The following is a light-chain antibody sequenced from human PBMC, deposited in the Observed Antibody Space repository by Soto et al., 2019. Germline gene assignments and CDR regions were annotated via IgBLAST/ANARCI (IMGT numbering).Light chain of an antibody. CDR1: SSNVGSYKL. Sequence: LTQPASVSGSPGQSITISCTGTSSNVGSYKLVSWYQQHPGKAPKLMIFEVNNRPSGVSNRFSGSKSGNTASLTISGLKVEDEADYYCFSSGGSPTYVFGTGTKVTV. CDR3: FSSGGSPTYV. CDR2: EVN. J-gene: IGLJ1*01. V-gene: IGLV2-23*02.